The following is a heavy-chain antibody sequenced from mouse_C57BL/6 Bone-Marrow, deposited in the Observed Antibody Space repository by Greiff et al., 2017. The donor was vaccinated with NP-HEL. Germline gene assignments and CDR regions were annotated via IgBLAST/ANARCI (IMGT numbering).Heavy chain of an antibody. Sequence: VQLQQSGAELVRPGTSVKVSCKASGYAFTNYLIEWVKQRPGQGLEWIGVINPGSGGTNYNEKFKGKATLTADKSSSTAYMQLSSLTSEDSAVYFCAREGGVSSYYVHWYFDVWGTGTTVTVSS. V-gene: IGHV1-54*01. CDR2: INPGSGGT. D-gene: IGHD1-1*01. CDR1: GYAFTNYL. J-gene: IGHJ1*03. CDR3: AREGGVSSYYVHWYFDV.